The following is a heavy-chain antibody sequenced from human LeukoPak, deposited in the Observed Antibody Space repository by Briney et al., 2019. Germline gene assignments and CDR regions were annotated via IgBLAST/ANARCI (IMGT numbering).Heavy chain of an antibody. CDR2: INHSGST. CDR3: ARVSHSGWYGY. Sequence: DPSETLSLTCAVYGGSFSGYYWSWIRQPPGKGLEWIGEINHSGSTNYSPSLKSRVTISVDTSKNQFSLKLSSVTAADTAVYYCARVSHSGWYGYWGQGTLVTVSS. J-gene: IGHJ4*02. D-gene: IGHD6-19*01. V-gene: IGHV4-34*01. CDR1: GGSFSGYY.